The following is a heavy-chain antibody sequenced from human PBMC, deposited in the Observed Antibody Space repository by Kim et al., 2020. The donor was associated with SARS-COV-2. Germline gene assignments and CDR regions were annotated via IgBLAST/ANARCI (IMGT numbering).Heavy chain of an antibody. CDR2: ISYDGSYT. Sequence: GGSLRLSCAASGFTFSNYGMHWVRQAPGKGLEWVTVISYDGSYTYYADSIKGRFTISRDSSKNTLYLQMNSLRVEDTAIYYCAKDLGRGWHQGTFDYWGQGTLVTVSS. CDR1: GFTFSNYG. CDR3: AKDLGRGWHQGTFDY. D-gene: IGHD6-19*01. V-gene: IGHV3-30*18. J-gene: IGHJ4*02.